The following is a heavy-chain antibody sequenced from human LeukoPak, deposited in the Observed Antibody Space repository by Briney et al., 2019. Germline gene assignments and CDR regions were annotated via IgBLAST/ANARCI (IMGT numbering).Heavy chain of an antibody. CDR1: GFTFSNYW. V-gene: IGHV3-7*01. CDR3: VRDGGVSGYDLLDY. CDR2: INQVGSKE. Sequence: GGSLRLSCAASGFTFSNYWMTWVRQAPGKGREWVAHINQVGSKEYYMDSVKARFTISRDNAKNSLSLQMNSLRAEDTAVYYCVRDGGVSGYDLLDYWGQGTLVTVSS. J-gene: IGHJ4*02. D-gene: IGHD5-12*01.